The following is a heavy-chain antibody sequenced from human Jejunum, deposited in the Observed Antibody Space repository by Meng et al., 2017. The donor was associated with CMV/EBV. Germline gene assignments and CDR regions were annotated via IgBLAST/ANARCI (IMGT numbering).Heavy chain of an antibody. D-gene: IGHD2-2*01. CDR2: IRWNSGDI. J-gene: IGHJ6*02. CDR1: FSFDDYA. Sequence: FSFDDYAMPWVRQAPGKGLEWVSGIRWNSGDIGYADSVKGRFTISRDNAKNSLYLQMNSLRAEDTALYYCAKGRVGSTSLYYGMDVWGQGTTVTVSS. V-gene: IGHV3-9*01. CDR3: AKGRVGSTSLYYGMDV.